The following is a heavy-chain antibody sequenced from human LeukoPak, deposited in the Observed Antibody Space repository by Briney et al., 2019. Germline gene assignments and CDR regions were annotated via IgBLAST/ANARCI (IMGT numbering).Heavy chain of an antibody. V-gene: IGHV4-61*02. D-gene: IGHD4-17*01. CDR2: IYTSGST. Sequence: SETLSLTCTVSGGSISSSSYYWSWIRQPAGKGLEWIGRIYTSGSTNYNPSLKSRVTMSVDTSKNQFSLKLSSVTAADTAVYYCASHTVTTDYWGQGTLVTVSS. J-gene: IGHJ4*02. CDR1: GGSISSSSYY. CDR3: ASHTVTTDY.